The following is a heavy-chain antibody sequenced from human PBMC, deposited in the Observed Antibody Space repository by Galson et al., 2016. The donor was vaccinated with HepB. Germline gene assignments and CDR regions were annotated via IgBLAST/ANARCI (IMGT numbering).Heavy chain of an antibody. Sequence: SLRLSCAASGFTFSSYSMNWVRQAPGKGLEWGLSISSSSSYIYYADSVKGRFTISRDNAKNSLYLQMNSLRAEDTAVYYCASGYSYGYFYYWGQGTLVTVSS. V-gene: IGHV3-21*01. CDR3: ASGYSYGYFYY. J-gene: IGHJ4*02. CDR1: GFTFSSYS. CDR2: ISSSSSYI. D-gene: IGHD5-18*01.